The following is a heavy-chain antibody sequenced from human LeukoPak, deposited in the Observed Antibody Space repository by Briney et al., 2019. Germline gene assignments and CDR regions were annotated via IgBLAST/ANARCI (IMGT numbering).Heavy chain of an antibody. CDR1: GFTFSSYA. J-gene: IGHJ6*02. CDR3: AKDTNGSGSYIYYYYGMDV. V-gene: IGHV3-64*01. CDR2: IRSNGGST. Sequence: PGGSLRLSCAASGFTFSSYAMHWVRQAPGKGLEYVSAIRSNGGSTYYANSVKGRFTISRDNSKNTLFLQMGSLRPEDMAVYYCAKDTNGSGSYIYYYYGMDVWGQGTTVTVSS. D-gene: IGHD3-10*01.